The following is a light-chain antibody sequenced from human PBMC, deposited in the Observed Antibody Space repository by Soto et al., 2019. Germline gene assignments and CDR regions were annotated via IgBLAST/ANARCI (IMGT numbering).Light chain of an antibody. Sequence: DIQMTQSPSTLSASVGDRVTITCRASQSISSWLAWYQQKPGKAPKLLIYKASSLESGVPSRFSGREPGTECTLTIGSLQPDDFATYYCQQYNNYPWTFGQGTKVEIK. CDR1: QSISSW. CDR3: QQYNNYPWT. CDR2: KAS. J-gene: IGKJ1*01. V-gene: IGKV1-5*03.